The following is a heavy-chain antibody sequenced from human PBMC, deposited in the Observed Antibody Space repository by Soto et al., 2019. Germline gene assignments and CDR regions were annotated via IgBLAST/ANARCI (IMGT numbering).Heavy chain of an antibody. D-gene: IGHD3-3*01. CDR2: IIPIFGTA. CDR3: ARGKYYDFWSGYYTGMTWFDP. V-gene: IGHV1-69*13. CDR1: GGAFRSYA. J-gene: IGHJ5*02. Sequence: GDSVKVSCKASGGAFRSYAISWVRQAPGQGLEWMGGIIPIFGTANYAQKFQGRVTITADESTSTAYMELSSLRSEDTAVYYCARGKYYDFWSGYYTGMTWFDPWGQGTLVTVSS.